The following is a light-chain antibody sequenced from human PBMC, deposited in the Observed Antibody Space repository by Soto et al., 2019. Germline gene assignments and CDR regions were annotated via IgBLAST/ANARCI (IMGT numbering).Light chain of an antibody. CDR1: QSVSSY. CDR2: DAS. V-gene: IGKV3-11*01. J-gene: IGKJ2*01. CDR3: QQRSNWPGYT. Sequence: IVLTQSPATLSLSPGERATLSCRASQSVSSYLAWYQQKPGKAPRLLIYDASNRATGIPARFSGSGSGTDFTLTISSLEPEDFAVYYCQQRSNWPGYTFGQGTKLEIK.